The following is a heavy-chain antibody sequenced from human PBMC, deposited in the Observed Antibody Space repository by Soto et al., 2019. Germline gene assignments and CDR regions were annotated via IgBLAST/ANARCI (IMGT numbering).Heavy chain of an antibody. Sequence: SETLPLTCTVSGDSINSYYWSWFRQPPGKGLEWIGYIYYSGSTNYNPSLKSRVTISEDTSKNQFSLKLSSVTAADTAVYYCGKDAGGRGDGAFDVWGQGTMVTVSS. CDR3: GKDAGGRGDGAFDV. CDR1: GDSINSYY. CDR2: IYYSGST. J-gene: IGHJ3*01. V-gene: IGHV4-59*01. D-gene: IGHD3-16*01.